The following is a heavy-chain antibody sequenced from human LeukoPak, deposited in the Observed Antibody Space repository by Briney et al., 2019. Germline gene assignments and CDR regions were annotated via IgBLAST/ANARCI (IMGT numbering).Heavy chain of an antibody. CDR1: GGSYGGSFSGYY. CDR3: AREAPYSSGWHLDY. V-gene: IGHV4-34*01. Sequence: SETLSLTCAVYGGSYGGSFSGYYWSWIRQPPGKGLEWIGEINHSGSTNSNPSLKSRVTISVDTSKIQFSLKVRSVTAADTAVYYCAREAPYSSGWHLDYWGQGTLVTVSS. J-gene: IGHJ4*02. D-gene: IGHD6-19*01. CDR2: INHSGST.